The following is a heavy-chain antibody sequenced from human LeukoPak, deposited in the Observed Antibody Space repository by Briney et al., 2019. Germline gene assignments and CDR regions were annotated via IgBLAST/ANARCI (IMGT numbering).Heavy chain of an antibody. J-gene: IGHJ4*02. CDR3: AKEAGYCSSTSCYPFDY. Sequence: TGGSLRLSCAAAGFTFSSYAMSWVRQAPGKWLEWVSAISGSGGSTYYADSGKGRFTISRDNSKHTLYLQMNSLRAEDTAVYYCAKEAGYCSSTSCYPFDYWGQGTLVTVSS. CDR2: ISGSGGST. D-gene: IGHD2-2*03. CDR1: GFTFSSYA. V-gene: IGHV3-23*01.